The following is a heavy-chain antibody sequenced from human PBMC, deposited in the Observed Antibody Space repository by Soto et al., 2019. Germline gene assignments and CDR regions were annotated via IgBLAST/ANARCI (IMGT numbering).Heavy chain of an antibody. CDR3: ARAMVRGVMIPQTPNIQSIHPLAN. J-gene: IGHJ4*02. D-gene: IGHD3-10*01. CDR2: IIPIFGTA. Sequence: SVKVSCKASGGTFSSHAISWVRQAPGQGLEWMGGIIPIFGTANYAQKFQGRVTITADESTSTAYMELSSLRSEDTAVYYCARAMVRGVMIPQTPNIQSIHPLANWGQGTLVTVSS. V-gene: IGHV1-69*13. CDR1: GGTFSSHA.